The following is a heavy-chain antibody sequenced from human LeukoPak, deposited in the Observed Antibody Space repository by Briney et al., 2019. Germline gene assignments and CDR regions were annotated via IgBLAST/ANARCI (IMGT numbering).Heavy chain of an antibody. CDR2: ISGSGGST. J-gene: IGHJ4*02. Sequence: AISGSGGSTYYADSVKGRFTISRDNSKNTLYLQMNSLRAEDTAVYYCAREYSGSFDYWGQGTLVTVSS. CDR3: AREYSGSFDY. V-gene: IGHV3-23*01. D-gene: IGHD1-26*01.